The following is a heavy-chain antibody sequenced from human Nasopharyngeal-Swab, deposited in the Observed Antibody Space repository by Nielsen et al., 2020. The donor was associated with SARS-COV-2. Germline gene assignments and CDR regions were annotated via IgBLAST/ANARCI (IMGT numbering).Heavy chain of an antibody. CDR2: IRSKANSYAT. J-gene: IGHJ6*02. V-gene: IGHV3-73*01. Sequence: GESLKISCASSGIIFSGSAMHWVRQASGKGLEWVGRIRSKANSYATAYAASVKGRFTISRDDSKNTAYLQMNSLKTEDTAVYYCTSPLTLTYGMDVWGQGTTVTLSS. D-gene: IGHD3-9*01. CDR3: TSPLTLTYGMDV. CDR1: GIIFSGSA.